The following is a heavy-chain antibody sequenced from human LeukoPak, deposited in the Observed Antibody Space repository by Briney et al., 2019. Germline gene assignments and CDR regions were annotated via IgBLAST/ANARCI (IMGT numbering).Heavy chain of an antibody. CDR1: GFMFGNHG. V-gene: IGHV3-48*04. J-gene: IGHJ3*01. CDR3: ARASPMTDGAFDL. D-gene: IGHD2-21*02. Sequence: QPGGSLRLSCEGSGFMFGNHGLIWVRQAPGKGLDWLSFIGPSGVTRLYANSVKGRFTISRDNAENSVFLQMNSLRVEDTAVYYCARASPMTDGAFDLWGQGVMVTVSS. CDR2: IGPSGVTR.